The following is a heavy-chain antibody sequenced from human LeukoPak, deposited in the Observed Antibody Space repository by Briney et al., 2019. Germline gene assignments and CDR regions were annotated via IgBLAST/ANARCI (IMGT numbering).Heavy chain of an antibody. CDR2: IYPGGSEK. CDR1: GFTFSNSL. CDR3: ARELVVGPAEYFQH. V-gene: IGHV3-7*01. J-gene: IGHJ1*01. D-gene: IGHD2-8*02. Sequence: GGSLRLPCEASGFTFSNSLMSWVRQTPAKGLEWVANIYPGGSEKYYVDSVKGRFTISRDNAENSVYLQMKNLRAEDTAVYYCARELVVGPAEYFQHWGQGTLVTVSS.